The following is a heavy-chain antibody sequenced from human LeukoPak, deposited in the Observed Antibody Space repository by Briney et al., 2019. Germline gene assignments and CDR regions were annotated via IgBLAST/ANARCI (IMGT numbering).Heavy chain of an antibody. CDR2: INTDGSST. D-gene: IGHD3-16*01. CDR1: GFTFTNYW. Sequence: GGSLRLSCAASGFTFTNYWMHWVRQAPGKGLVWVSRINTDGSSTSYADSVKGRFTISRDNARNTVYLEMNSLRAEDTAVYYCARGGGRHVEYWGQGNLVTVSS. V-gene: IGHV3-74*01. CDR3: ARGGGRHVEY. J-gene: IGHJ4*02.